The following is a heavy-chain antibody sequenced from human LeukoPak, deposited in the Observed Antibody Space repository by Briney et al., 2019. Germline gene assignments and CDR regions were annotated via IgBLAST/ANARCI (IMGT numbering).Heavy chain of an antibody. D-gene: IGHD2-15*01. CDR2: IWYDGSNK. CDR3: ARKYCSGGSCKVGYYYYSMDV. Sequence: GGSLRLSCAASGFTFSSYGMHWVRQAPGKGLEWVAVIWYDGSNKYYADSVKGRFTISRDNSKNTLYLQMNSLRAEDTAVYDCARKYCSGGSCKVGYYYYSMDVWGKGTTVTVSS. V-gene: IGHV3-33*01. J-gene: IGHJ6*04. CDR1: GFTFSSYG.